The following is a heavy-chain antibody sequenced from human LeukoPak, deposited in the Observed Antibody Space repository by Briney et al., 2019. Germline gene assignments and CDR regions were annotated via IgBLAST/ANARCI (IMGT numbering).Heavy chain of an antibody. CDR1: GYTFTGDY. V-gene: IGHV1-2*02. CDR3: ASSRSAYDAFDI. Sequence: ASVKVSCKASGYTFTGDYMHWVRQAPGQGLEWMGWINPNSGGTNYAQKFQGRVTMTRDTSISTAYMELSRLRSDDTAVYYCASSRSAYDAFDIWGQGTMVTVSS. CDR2: INPNSGGT. D-gene: IGHD6-6*01. J-gene: IGHJ3*02.